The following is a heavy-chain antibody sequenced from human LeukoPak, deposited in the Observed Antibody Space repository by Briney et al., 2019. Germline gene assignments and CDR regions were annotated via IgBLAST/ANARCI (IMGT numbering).Heavy chain of an antibody. Sequence: PSETLSLTCTVSAASISSYYWSWIRQPPGKGLEWIGYIYYSGSTNYNPSLKSRVTTSVDTFKNQFSLKLSSVTAADTAVYYCARGGSSSFRYWGQGTLVTVSS. CDR3: ARGGSSSFRY. J-gene: IGHJ4*02. CDR2: IYYSGST. V-gene: IGHV4-59*01. CDR1: AASISSYY. D-gene: IGHD6-6*01.